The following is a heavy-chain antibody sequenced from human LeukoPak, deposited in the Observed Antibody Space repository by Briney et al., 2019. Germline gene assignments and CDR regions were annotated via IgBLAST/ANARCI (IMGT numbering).Heavy chain of an antibody. D-gene: IGHD6-19*01. CDR2: ISYDGSKK. J-gene: IGHJ4*02. CDR3: AKDKAVAGTHYFDY. Sequence: GRSLRLSCAASGFTFSSYGMHWVRQAPGKGLEWVVVISYDGSKKYYADSVKGRFTISRDNSKNTLYLQMNSLRAEDTAVYYCAKDKAVAGTHYFDYWGQGTLVTVSS. CDR1: GFTFSSYG. V-gene: IGHV3-30*18.